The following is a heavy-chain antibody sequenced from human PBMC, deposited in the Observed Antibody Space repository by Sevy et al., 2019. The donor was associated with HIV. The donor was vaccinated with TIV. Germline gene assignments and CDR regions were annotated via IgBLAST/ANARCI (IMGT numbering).Heavy chain of an antibody. CDR1: GFTVSSKY. CDR3: ATTSIPLYYYALDV. V-gene: IGHV3-53*01. D-gene: IGHD1-26*01. CDR2: IYSGEYT. J-gene: IGHJ6*02. Sequence: GGSLRLSCAASGFTVSSKYMSWVRQAPGKGLEWVSVIYSGEYTYYADSVKGRFTISRDISKNTLNLEMNNLRAEDTAIYYCATTSIPLYYYALDVWGQGTTVTVSS.